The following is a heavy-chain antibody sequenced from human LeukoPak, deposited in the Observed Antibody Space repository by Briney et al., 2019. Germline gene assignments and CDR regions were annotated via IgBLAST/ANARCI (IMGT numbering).Heavy chain of an antibody. Sequence: QSGGSLRLSCAASGFRFSSSGMSWVRQAPGKGLEWVSAISGNGGGTYYADSVKGRFTISRDNSKSTVYVQMNDLRAEDTAIYYCAKRGEQTARAFDIWGQGTMVTVSS. V-gene: IGHV3-23*01. CDR2: ISGNGGGT. D-gene: IGHD3-16*01. J-gene: IGHJ3*02. CDR1: GFRFSSSG. CDR3: AKRGEQTARAFDI.